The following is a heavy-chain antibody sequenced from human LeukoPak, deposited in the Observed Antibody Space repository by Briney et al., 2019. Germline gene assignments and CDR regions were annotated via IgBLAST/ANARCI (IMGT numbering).Heavy chain of an antibody. J-gene: IGHJ4*02. Sequence: SQTLSLTCTVSGDSLNSGNYYWTWIRQHPGKGLEWIGYIFTSGNTYYNPSLKGRLLTSVDTSKSQFSLRLTSVTAADTAVYYCARATLRGDPFDFWGQGIQVTVSS. D-gene: IGHD2-21*02. CDR3: ARATLRGDPFDF. CDR1: GDSLNSGNYY. V-gene: IGHV4-31*03. CDR2: IFTSGNT.